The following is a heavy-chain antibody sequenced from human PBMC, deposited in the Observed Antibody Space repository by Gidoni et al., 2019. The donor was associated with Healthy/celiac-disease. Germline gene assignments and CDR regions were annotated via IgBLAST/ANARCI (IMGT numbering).Heavy chain of an antibody. J-gene: IGHJ3*02. CDR3: ARDAAVADAFDI. D-gene: IGHD6-19*01. Sequence: QVQLVQSGAEVKKPGSSVKVSCKASGGTFSSYTISWVRQAPGQGLEWMGRIIPIRGIANYEQKLQGRVTITADKSTSTAYMERSSRRSEDTAVYYCARDAAVADAFDIWGQGTMVTVSS. CDR1: GGTFSSYT. CDR2: IIPIRGIA. V-gene: IGHV1-69*08.